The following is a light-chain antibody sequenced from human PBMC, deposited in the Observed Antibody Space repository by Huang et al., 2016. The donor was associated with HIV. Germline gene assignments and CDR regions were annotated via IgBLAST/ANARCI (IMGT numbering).Light chain of an antibody. CDR3: QQYNSWPPLT. V-gene: IGKV3-15*01. J-gene: IGKJ4*01. Sequence: EIVMTQSPATLSVSPGERATLSCRASQNINNKLAWYQQKPGQAPRLRIYGASTRATVFPARCSCSGSGTEFTLTISSLQSEDFALYYCQQYNSWPPLTFGGGTKVEIK. CDR2: GAS. CDR1: QNINNK.